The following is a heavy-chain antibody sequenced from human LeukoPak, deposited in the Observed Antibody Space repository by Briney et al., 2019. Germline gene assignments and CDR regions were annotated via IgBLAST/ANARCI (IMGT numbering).Heavy chain of an antibody. CDR3: ARAIVPTYASGWYYFDY. CDR1: GFTLTSNY. J-gene: IGHJ4*02. D-gene: IGHD6-19*01. Sequence: GGSLRLSCAASGFTLTSNYISWVRQAPGKGLEWVSIIYSGGSTYSTDPVKGRFTISRDNSKNTVYLQVNSLRDDDTAVYYCARAIVPTYASGWYYFDYWGQGSLVTVSS. V-gene: IGHV3-53*01. CDR2: IYSGGST.